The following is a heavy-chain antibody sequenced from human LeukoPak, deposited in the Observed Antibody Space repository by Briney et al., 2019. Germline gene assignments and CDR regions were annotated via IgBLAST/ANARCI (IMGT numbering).Heavy chain of an antibody. V-gene: IGHV4-39*01. D-gene: IGHD3-10*01. CDR1: GGSISSSSYY. CDR2: IYYRGST. J-gene: IGHJ4*02. Sequence: PSETLSLTCTVSGGSISSSSYYWGWIRQPPGKGLEWIGSIYYRGSTYYNPSLKSRVTISVDTSKNQFSLKLSSVTAADTAVYYCARRMWFGELYYFDYWGQGTLVTVSS. CDR3: ARRMWFGELYYFDY.